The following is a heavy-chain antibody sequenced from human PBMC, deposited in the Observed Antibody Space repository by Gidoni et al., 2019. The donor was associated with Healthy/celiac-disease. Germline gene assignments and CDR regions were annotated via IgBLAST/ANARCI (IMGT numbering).Heavy chain of an antibody. CDR1: GRSISSGSYS. CDR3: ARDGASHTY. Sequence: QVQLQESGPGLVTPSQTLALTYPVSGRSISSGSYSWSWIRQPAGKGLEWIGRIYTSGSTNYHPSLKSRVTISVDTSKNQFSLKLSSVTAADTAVYYCARDGASHTYWGQGTLVTVSS. CDR2: IYTSGST. V-gene: IGHV4-61*02. D-gene: IGHD3-16*01. J-gene: IGHJ4*02.